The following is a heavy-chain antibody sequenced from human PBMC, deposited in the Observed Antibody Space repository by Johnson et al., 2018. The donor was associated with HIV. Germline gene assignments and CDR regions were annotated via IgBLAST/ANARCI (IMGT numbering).Heavy chain of an antibody. V-gene: IGHV3-53*01. D-gene: IGHD3-10*01. CDR2: IYSGGST. J-gene: IGHJ3*01. CDR3: ASRSKWYYPVVAFDL. CDR1: GFTVSSNY. Sequence: VQLVESGGGLIQPGGSLRLSCAASGFTVSSNYMSWVRQAPGKGLEWVSVIYSGGSTYYADSVKGRFTISRDNSKNTLYLQMNSLRAEDTAVYYCASRSKWYYPVVAFDLWGQGTMVTVSS.